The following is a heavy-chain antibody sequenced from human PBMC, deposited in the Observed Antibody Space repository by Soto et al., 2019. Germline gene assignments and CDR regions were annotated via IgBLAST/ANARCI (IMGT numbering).Heavy chain of an antibody. CDR1: GGSISSGGYY. CDR3: ARAIRYGSQYYFDY. Sequence: SETLSLTCTVSGGSISSGGYYWSWIRQHPGKGLEWIGYIYYSGSTYYNPSLKSRVTISVDTSKNQFSLKLSSVTAADTAVYYCARAIRYGSQYYFDYWGQGTLVTVSS. V-gene: IGHV4-31*03. CDR2: IYYSGST. D-gene: IGHD5-18*01. J-gene: IGHJ4*02.